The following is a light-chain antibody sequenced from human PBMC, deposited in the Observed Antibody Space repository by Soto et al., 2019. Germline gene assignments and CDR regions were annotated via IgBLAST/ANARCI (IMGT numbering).Light chain of an antibody. V-gene: IGKV1-5*03. CDR2: KAS. CDR3: QQYNKAVT. Sequence: DIQMTQSPSTLSASVGDRVTITCRASQSISSWLAWYQQKPGKAPKLLIYKASSLESGVPSRFSGSGSGTKLTLTFGGLKLENFATYSAQQYNKAVTFGKGTKVVIK. CDR1: QSISSW. J-gene: IGKJ1*01.